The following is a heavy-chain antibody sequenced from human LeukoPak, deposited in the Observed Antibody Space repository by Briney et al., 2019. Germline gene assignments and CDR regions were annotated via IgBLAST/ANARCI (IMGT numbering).Heavy chain of an antibody. CDR1: GFSFSTYS. CDR3: AREIEEAFDI. J-gene: IGHJ3*02. Sequence: GGSLRLSCAASGFSFSTYSMNWVRQAPGKGLEWVSSISSSGSYKYYADSVKGRFTISRDNVKNSLYLQMNSLGDEDTAVYYCAREIEEAFDIWGQGTMVTASS. CDR2: ISSSGSYK. V-gene: IGHV3-21*01.